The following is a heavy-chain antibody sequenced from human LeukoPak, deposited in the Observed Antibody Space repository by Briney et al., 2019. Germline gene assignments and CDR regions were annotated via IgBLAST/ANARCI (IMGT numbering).Heavy chain of an antibody. Sequence: KPSETLSLTCTVSGGSISSYYWSWIRQPPGKGLEWIGYIYYSGSTNYNPSLKSRVTISVDTSKNQFSLKLSSVTAADTAVYYCARAVGGYSYGYVDYYYYGMDVWGQGTTVTVSS. D-gene: IGHD5-18*01. J-gene: IGHJ6*02. CDR1: GGSISSYY. CDR3: ARAVGGYSYGYVDYYYYGMDV. CDR2: IYYSGST. V-gene: IGHV4-59*01.